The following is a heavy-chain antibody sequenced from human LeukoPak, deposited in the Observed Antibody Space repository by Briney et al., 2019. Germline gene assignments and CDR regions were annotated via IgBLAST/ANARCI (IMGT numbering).Heavy chain of an antibody. CDR2: IYYSGNT. CDR3: ARDNFYDSSGHDAFDI. Sequence: SETLSLTCTVSGGSISDYYWTWIRQPPGKGLEWIGHIYYSGNTIYNPSLKSRVTISVDTSKNQFSLKLNSVTAADTAVYYCARDNFYDSSGHDAFDIWGQGTMVTVSS. D-gene: IGHD3-22*01. V-gene: IGHV4-59*12. J-gene: IGHJ3*02. CDR1: GGSISDYY.